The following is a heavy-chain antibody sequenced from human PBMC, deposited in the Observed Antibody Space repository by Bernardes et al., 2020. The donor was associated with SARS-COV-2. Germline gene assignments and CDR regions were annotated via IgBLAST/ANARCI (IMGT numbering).Heavy chain of an antibody. CDR1: GLTFNIYA. Sequence: GYLRLSCAASGLTFNIYAMSWVRQAPGKGLEWVSAISGIGGYTFYADSVKGRFTISRDNSKNTLYLQMNSLRAEDAALYYCAKDTGEAAPTYYGMDVWGQGTTVTVSS. D-gene: IGHD2-15*01. CDR2: ISGIGGYT. V-gene: IGHV3-23*01. J-gene: IGHJ6*02. CDR3: AKDTGEAAPTYYGMDV.